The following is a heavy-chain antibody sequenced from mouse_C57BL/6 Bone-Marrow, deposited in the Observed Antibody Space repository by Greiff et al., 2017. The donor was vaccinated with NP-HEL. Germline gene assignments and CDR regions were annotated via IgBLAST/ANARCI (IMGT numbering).Heavy chain of an antibody. V-gene: IGHV1-64*01. D-gene: IGHD2-4*01. CDR2: IHPNSGST. Sequence: QVQLQQPGAELVKPGASVKLSCKASGYTFTSYWMHWVKQRPGQGLEWIGMIHPNSGSTNYNEKFKSKATLTVDKSSSTAYMQLSSLTSEDSAVYYCARSDDYGYAMDYWGQGTSVTVSS. CDR1: GYTFTSYW. J-gene: IGHJ4*01. CDR3: ARSDDYGYAMDY.